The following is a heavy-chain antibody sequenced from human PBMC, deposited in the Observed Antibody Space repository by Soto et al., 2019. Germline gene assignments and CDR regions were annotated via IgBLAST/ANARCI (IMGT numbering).Heavy chain of an antibody. CDR1: GFIFSNYA. J-gene: IGHJ4*02. D-gene: IGHD3-10*01. V-gene: IGHV3-33*01. CDR3: ARGTGSGSFLIDY. CDR2: IWFDGSYE. Sequence: QVQLVESEGGVVQPGRSLRLSCEASGFIFSNYAMHWVRQAPGQGLEWVALIWFDGSYENYAESVKGRFTISRDNSKNTLYFQMNSLRVEDTAVYFCARGTGSGSFLIDYWGQGTLVTVSS.